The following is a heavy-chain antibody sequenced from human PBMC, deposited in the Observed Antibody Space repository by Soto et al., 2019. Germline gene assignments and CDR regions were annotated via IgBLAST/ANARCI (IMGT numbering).Heavy chain of an antibody. V-gene: IGHV4-59*01. CDR1: GDSINYYY. CDR2: VYYDGST. Sequence: QVQLQESGPGLVKPSETLSLTCTVSGDSINYYYWSWIRQAPGKGLAWIGYVYYDGSTKYNPSLERRVTMSIDTSKNQFCLKLSSVIAADTAVYYCVSYDRQSGRYSLDYWGQGTLVTVSS. CDR3: VSYDRQSGRYSLDY. D-gene: IGHD3-10*01. J-gene: IGHJ4*02.